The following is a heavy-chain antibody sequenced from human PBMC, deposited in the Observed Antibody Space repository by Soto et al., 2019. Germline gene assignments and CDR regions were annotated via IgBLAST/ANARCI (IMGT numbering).Heavy chain of an antibody. Sequence: QVHLVQSGAEVKKPGSSVKVSCKAPGGTFSNHAINWVRQAPGQGLEWMGRIIPIFSTTTYAQKFQGRVTMTAEESTITAYLELSSLKHDDTAVYYCAREVAADGTFREDVFDIWGQGTLVTVSS. CDR3: AREVAADGTFREDVFDI. D-gene: IGHD6-13*01. V-gene: IGHV1-69*12. CDR2: IIPIFSTT. J-gene: IGHJ3*02. CDR1: GGTFSNHA.